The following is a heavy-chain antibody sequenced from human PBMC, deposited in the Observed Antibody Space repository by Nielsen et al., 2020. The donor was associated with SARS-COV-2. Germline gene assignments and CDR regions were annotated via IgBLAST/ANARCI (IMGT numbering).Heavy chain of an antibody. D-gene: IGHD1-26*01. Sequence: GSLRLSCTVSGGSISSSSYYWGWIRQPPGKGPEWIGSIYYSGSTYYNPSLKSRVTISVDTSKNQFSLKLSSVTAADTAVYYCARLAVGATTRKDWYFDLWGRGTLVTVSS. CDR1: GGSISSSSYY. V-gene: IGHV4-39*01. CDR3: ARLAVGATTRKDWYFDL. J-gene: IGHJ2*01. CDR2: IYYSGST.